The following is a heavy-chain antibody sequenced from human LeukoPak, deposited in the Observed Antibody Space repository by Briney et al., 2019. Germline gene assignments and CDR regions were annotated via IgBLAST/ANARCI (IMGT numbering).Heavy chain of an antibody. CDR2: VSGTGTA. D-gene: IGHD1-7*01. CDR3: ARGKELTGTSGHYSFDF. CDR1: TGSLNSYF. Sequence: SETLSLTCTVSTGSLNSYFWTWVRQPAGKGLEWIGRVSGTGTAYSNPSLKSRVIISLDTSRNQFSLKLMSVTAADTAVYYCARGKELTGTSGHYSFDFWGQGTLVSVSS. J-gene: IGHJ4*02. V-gene: IGHV4-4*07.